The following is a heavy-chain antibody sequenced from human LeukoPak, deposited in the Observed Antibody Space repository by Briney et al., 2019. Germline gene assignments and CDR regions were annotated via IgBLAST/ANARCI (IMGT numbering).Heavy chain of an antibody. J-gene: IGHJ4*02. CDR3: ARVSTVGYYSDY. V-gene: IGHV4-34*01. CDR2: INHSGST. CDR1: GGSFSGYY. Sequence: SETLSLTCAVYGGSFSGYYWSWIRQPPGKGLEWIGEINHSGSTNYNPSLKSRVTISVDTSKNQFSLKLSSVTAADTAVYYCARVSTVGYYSDYWGQGTLVTVSS. D-gene: IGHD2-2*03.